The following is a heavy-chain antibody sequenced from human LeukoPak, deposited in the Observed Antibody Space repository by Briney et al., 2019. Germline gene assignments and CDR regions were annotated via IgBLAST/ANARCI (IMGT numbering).Heavy chain of an antibody. V-gene: IGHV3-30*04. Sequence: PGGSLTLSCAASGFTFSNYAMHCARQAPGKGLEWMSVISYDGRNKYFADSVKGRFTISRDNSKNTLYLQMNSLRAEDTALYYCAREPPYGTWSLDYWGQGALVTVSS. CDR1: GFTFSNYA. CDR2: ISYDGRNK. J-gene: IGHJ4*02. CDR3: AREPPYGTWSLDY. D-gene: IGHD2-15*01.